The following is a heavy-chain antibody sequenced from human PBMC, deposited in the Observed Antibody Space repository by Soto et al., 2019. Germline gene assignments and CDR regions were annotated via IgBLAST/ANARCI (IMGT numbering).Heavy chain of an antibody. J-gene: IGHJ4*02. CDR3: ARGLHYDSISLDDY. CDR1: GGTFSSYI. V-gene: IGHV1-69*02. D-gene: IGHD3-22*01. CDR2: IIPILGIA. Sequence: QVQLVQSGAEVKKPGSSVKVSCKASGGTFSSYIINWVRQAPGQGLEWMGRIIPILGIAKYAQKFQGRVTITADKSTSTAYMELSSLRSEDTPVYYCARGLHYDSISLDDYWGQGTLVTVSS.